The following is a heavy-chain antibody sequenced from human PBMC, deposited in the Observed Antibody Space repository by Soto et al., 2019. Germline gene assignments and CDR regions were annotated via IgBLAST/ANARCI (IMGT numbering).Heavy chain of an antibody. CDR3: ATEAVVVVVAAFDY. CDR1: GFTFRNAW. V-gene: IGHV3-15*01. J-gene: IGHJ4*02. Sequence: GGSLRLSCAASGFTFRNAWMSWVRQAPGKGLEWVGRIKSKTDGGTTDYAAPVKGRFTISRDDSKNTLYLQMNSLKTEDTAVYYCATEAVVVVVAAFDYWGQGTLVTVSS. D-gene: IGHD2-15*01. CDR2: IKSKTDGGTT.